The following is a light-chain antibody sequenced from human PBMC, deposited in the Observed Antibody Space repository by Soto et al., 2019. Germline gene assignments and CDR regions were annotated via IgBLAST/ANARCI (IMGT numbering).Light chain of an antibody. CDR2: DVS. Sequence: QPVLTQPASGSGSPGQSSTISCTGTSSDVGGYNYVSWYQQHPGKAPKLMIYDVSNRPSGVSNRFSGSKSGNTASPTISGLQAEDEADYYCSSYTSRSTLYVFGTGTKVTVL. CDR1: SSDVGGYNY. J-gene: IGLJ1*01. V-gene: IGLV2-14*01. CDR3: SSYTSRSTLYV.